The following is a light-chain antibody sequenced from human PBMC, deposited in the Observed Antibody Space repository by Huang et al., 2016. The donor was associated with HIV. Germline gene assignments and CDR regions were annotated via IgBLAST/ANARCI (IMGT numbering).Light chain of an antibody. CDR1: RSIGTN. V-gene: IGKV3-15*01. Sequence: ITLTQSPVTLSLSPGEGATLSCRASRSIGTNLAWYRPGPGQAPRLLVYGASTRAAGVPVRFSGSGSGTQFNLTLSGLQSEDFATYYCQHYSDWPPLSFGGGTKVDI. CDR2: GAS. J-gene: IGKJ4*01. CDR3: QHYSDWPPLS.